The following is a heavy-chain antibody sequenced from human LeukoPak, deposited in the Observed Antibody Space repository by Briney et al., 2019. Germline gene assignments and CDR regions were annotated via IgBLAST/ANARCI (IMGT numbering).Heavy chain of an antibody. D-gene: IGHD5-24*01. J-gene: IGHJ4*02. Sequence: GASVKVSCKASGGTFSSYAISWVRQAPGQGLEWMGRIIPILGIANYAQKFQGRVTTTADKSTSTAYMELSSLRSEDTAVYYCARLPGMATIDYWGQGTLVTVSS. CDR2: IIPILGIA. CDR1: GGTFSSYA. V-gene: IGHV1-69*04. CDR3: ARLPGMATIDY.